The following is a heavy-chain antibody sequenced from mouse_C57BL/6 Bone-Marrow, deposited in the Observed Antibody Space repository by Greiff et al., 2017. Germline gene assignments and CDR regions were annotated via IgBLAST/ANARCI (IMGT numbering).Heavy chain of an antibody. CDR3: ARGGDGYLLDY. J-gene: IGHJ2*01. CDR1: GYTFTSYW. D-gene: IGHD2-3*01. V-gene: IGHV1-50*01. Sequence: QVPLQQPGAELVKPGASVKLSCKASGYTFTSYWMQWVKQRPGQGLEWIGEIDPSDSYTNSNQKFKGKATLTVDTSSSPAYMQLSSLTSEDSAVYYCARGGDGYLLDYWGQGTTLTVSS. CDR2: IDPSDSYT.